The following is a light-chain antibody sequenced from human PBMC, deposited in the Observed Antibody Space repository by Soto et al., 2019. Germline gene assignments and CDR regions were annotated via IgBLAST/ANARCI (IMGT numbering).Light chain of an antibody. V-gene: IGKV3-15*01. Sequence: EIVMTQSPGTLSVSPGERATPSCRASQNIGSNLAWYQQKPGQAPRLLFYGPSTRATGIPARFSGGGSGTAPTLTKSTLQPEEVRVYYYHHSHEWPPALTFGTATKADL. CDR3: HHSHEWPPALT. J-gene: IGKJ3*01. CDR2: GPS. CDR1: QNIGSN.